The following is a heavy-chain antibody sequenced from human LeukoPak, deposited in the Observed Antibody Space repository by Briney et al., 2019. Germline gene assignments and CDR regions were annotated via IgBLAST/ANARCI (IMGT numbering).Heavy chain of an antibody. D-gene: IGHD5-24*01. CDR3: AKGDDIGKHPTRAYYFDT. CDR2: TGLNSVNT. CDR1: GFTFSRHA. V-gene: IGHV3-23*01. Sequence: PGGSLRLSCAASGFTFSRHAMSWVRQAPGKGLEWVSTTGLNSVNTLCAESVQGRFSISRDNSKNTLDLQMDNLRVDDTAVSYCAKGDDIGKHPTRAYYFDTWGQGTLVTVSS. J-gene: IGHJ4*02.